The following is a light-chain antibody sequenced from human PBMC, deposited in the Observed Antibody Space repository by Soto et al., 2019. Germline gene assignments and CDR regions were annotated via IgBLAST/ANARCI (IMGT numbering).Light chain of an antibody. V-gene: IGKV1-9*01. CDR2: TVS. CDR3: QQYNNWLT. CDR1: QGIGSY. J-gene: IGKJ4*01. Sequence: IQLTQSPSSLSASVGDRVTITCRASQGIGSYLAWYQQKPGKAPKLMIYTVSTLQSGVPSRFSGSGSGTEFTLTISSLQSEDFAVYYCQQYNNWLTFGGGTKVDIK.